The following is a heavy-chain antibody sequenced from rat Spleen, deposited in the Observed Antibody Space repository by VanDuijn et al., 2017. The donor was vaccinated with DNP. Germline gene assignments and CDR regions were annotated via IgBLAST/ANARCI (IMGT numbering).Heavy chain of an antibody. D-gene: IGHD1-2*01. CDR3: ARVYDRIPIGFDY. CDR1: GFSLSSYH. CDR2: MWSGGST. V-gene: IGHV2-32*01. J-gene: IGHJ2*01. Sequence: QVQLKESGPGLVQPSQTLSLTCTVSGFSLSSYHVSWVRQPPGKGLEWMGLMWSGGSTAYNSALKSRLSISRDTSKSQVFLKMNSLQTEDTATYYCARVYDRIPIGFDYWGQGVMVTVSS.